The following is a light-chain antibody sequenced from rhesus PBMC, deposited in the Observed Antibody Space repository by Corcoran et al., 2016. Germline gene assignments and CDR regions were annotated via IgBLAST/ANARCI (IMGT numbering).Light chain of an antibody. CDR3: QQYNSVPYS. CDR2: YAT. CDR1: QGIRSY. J-gene: IGKJ2*01. Sequence: DIQMTQSPSSVSASVGDRVTITCRASQGIRSYLAWYQQKPGKGPNVLIYYATTLQSGVPSRFSGSGSGTEFTLTISSLQPEDFATYNCQQYNSVPYSFGQGTKVEIK. V-gene: IGKV1-25*01.